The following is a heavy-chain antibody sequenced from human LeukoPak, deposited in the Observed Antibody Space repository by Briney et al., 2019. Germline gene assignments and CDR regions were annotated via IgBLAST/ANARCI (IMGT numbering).Heavy chain of an antibody. Sequence: SETLSLTCTVSGGSISSYYWSWLRQPPGKGLEWIGYIYYSGSTNYNPSLKSRVTISVDTSKNQFSLKQSSLTAADTAVYYCARDYDSSGYNDYWGQGTLVTVSS. D-gene: IGHD3-22*01. V-gene: IGHV4-59*01. J-gene: IGHJ4*02. CDR2: IYYSGST. CDR3: ARDYDSSGYNDY. CDR1: GGSISSYY.